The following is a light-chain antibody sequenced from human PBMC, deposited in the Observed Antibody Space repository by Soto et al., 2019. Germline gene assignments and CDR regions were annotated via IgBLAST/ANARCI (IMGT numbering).Light chain of an antibody. Sequence: QSVLTQPASVSGSPGQSITISCTGTSSDVGGYNYVSWYQQHPGKAPKLMIYDVSNRPSGVSNRFSGSKSGNTASLTISGLQAEDEADYYCSSYTRSSIWVFGGGTKLTVL. CDR2: DVS. J-gene: IGLJ3*02. V-gene: IGLV2-14*03. CDR3: SSYTRSSIWV. CDR1: SSDVGGYNY.